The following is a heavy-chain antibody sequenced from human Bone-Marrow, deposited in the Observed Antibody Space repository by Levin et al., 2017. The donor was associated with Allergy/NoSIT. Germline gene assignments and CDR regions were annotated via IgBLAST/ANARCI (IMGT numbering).Heavy chain of an antibody. CDR2: IWYDGSNK. Sequence: GGSLRLSCAASGFTFSSYGMHWVRQAPGKGLEWVAVIWYDGSNKYYADSVKGRFTISRDNSKNTLYLQMNSLRAEDTAVYYCARAVWGSYLSDYFDYWGQGTLVTVSS. CDR1: GFTFSSYG. V-gene: IGHV3-33*01. J-gene: IGHJ4*02. D-gene: IGHD3-16*02. CDR3: ARAVWGSYLSDYFDY.